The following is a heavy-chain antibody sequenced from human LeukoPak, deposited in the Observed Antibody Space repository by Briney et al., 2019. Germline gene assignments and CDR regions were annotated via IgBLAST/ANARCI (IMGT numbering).Heavy chain of an antibody. Sequence: SETLSLTCTVSGGSISSGTYYWGWVRQPPGKGLEWIGSIYYSGTTYCNPSLKTRVTISVDTSKNQISLKLSSVTAADTAVYYCARQGYISGQGFRNNWFDPWGQGSLVTVSS. CDR2: IYYSGTT. CDR1: GGSISSGTYY. J-gene: IGHJ5*02. V-gene: IGHV4-39*01. CDR3: ARQGYISGQGFRNNWFDP. D-gene: IGHD6-19*01.